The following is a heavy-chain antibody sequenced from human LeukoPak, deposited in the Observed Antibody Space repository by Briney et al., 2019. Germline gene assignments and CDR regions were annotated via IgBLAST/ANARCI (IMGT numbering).Heavy chain of an antibody. V-gene: IGHV3-23*01. CDR2: ISDSGGSA. J-gene: IGHJ4*02. CDR1: GFTFSSYA. CDR3: AKLMTTHRRYFDY. D-gene: IGHD1-1*01. Sequence: GGSLRLSCAASGFTFSSYAMSWVRQAPGKGLEWVSVISDSGGSAYYADSVKGRFTMSIDNSKNTLYLKMNSLRAEDTAVYYCAKLMTTHRRYFDYWGQGTLVTVSS.